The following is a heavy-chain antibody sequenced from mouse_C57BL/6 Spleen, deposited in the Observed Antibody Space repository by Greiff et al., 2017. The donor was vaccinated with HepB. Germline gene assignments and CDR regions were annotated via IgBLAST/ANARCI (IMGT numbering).Heavy chain of an antibody. D-gene: IGHD1-1*01. J-gene: IGHJ4*01. V-gene: IGHV1-26*01. Sequence: VQLKQSGPELVKPGASVKISCKASGYTFTDYYMNWVKQSHGKSLEWIGDINPNNGGTSYNQKFKGKATLTVDKSSSTAYMELRSLTSEDSAVYYCARISYYGSSYYAMDYWGQGTSVTVSS. CDR3: ARISYYGSSYYAMDY. CDR1: GYTFTDYY. CDR2: INPNNGGT.